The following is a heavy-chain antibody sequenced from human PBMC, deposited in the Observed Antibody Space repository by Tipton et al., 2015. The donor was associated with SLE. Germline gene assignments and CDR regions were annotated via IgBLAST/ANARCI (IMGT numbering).Heavy chain of an antibody. CDR2: ISYDGSNK. Sequence: SLRLSCAASGFTFSSYDMHWVRQAPGKGREWVAGISYDGSNKYYADSVKGRCTISRDNSKNTLYLQMNSLRAEDTAVYYCARDGDSGGTYYYYYHMDVWGKGTTVTVSS. V-gene: IGHV3-30*04. J-gene: IGHJ6*03. CDR1: GFTFSSYD. CDR3: ARDGDSGGTYYYYYHMDV. D-gene: IGHD6-19*01.